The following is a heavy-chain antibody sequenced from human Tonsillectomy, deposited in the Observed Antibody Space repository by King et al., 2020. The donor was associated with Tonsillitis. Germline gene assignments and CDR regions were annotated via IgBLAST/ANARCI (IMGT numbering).Heavy chain of an antibody. J-gene: IGHJ4*02. V-gene: IGHV3-64*02. CDR2: INSNGGST. CDR1: GFTFSSYA. CDR3: AIRDTAIAYFDY. D-gene: IGHD5-18*01. Sequence: VQLVESGEGLIKPGGSLRLSCAASGFTFSSYAMYWVRQAPGKGLEYVSAINSNGGSTYYADSVKGRFTISRDNSKNTLYLQMDSLRAEDIAVYYCAIRDTAIAYFDYWGQGTLVTVSS.